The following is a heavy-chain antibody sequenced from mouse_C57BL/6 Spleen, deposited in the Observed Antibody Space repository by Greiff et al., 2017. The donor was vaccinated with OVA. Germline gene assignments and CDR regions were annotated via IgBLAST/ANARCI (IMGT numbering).Heavy chain of an antibody. V-gene: IGHV1-64*01. D-gene: IGHD1-1*01. CDR3: ARRYGSSYGYAMDY. J-gene: IGHJ4*01. CDR2: IHPNSGST. CDR1: GYTFTSYW. Sequence: QVHVKQPGAELVKPGASVKLSCKASGYTFTSYWMHWVKQRPGQGLEWIGMIHPNSGSTNYNEKFKSKATLTVDKSSSTAYMQLSSLTSEDSAVYDCARRYGSSYGYAMDYWGQGTSVTVSS.